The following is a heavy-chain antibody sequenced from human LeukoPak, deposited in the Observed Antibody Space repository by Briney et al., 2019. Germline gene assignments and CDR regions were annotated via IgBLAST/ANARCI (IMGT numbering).Heavy chain of an antibody. CDR1: GFTFSGFW. V-gene: IGHV3-7*03. J-gene: IGHJ3*01. Sequence: GGSLRHSCAVSGFTFSGFWMSWSRQAPGKGLEWVASINSDGSEGYYADVVKGRFAISRDNAKNSLYLQINSLRAEDTAVYYCARSSYSSSSSVWGQGTMVTVSS. CDR2: INSDGSEG. CDR3: ARSSYSSSSSV. D-gene: IGHD6-6*01.